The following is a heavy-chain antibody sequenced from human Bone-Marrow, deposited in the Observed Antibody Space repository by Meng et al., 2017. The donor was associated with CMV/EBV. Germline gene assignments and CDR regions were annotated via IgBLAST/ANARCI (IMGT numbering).Heavy chain of an antibody. D-gene: IGHD3-10*01. CDR1: GGSISSYY. CDR3: ARAMVRGVQRYFDY. Sequence: QVQLLGSGQGLVKPSETLSLPCTVSGGSISSYYWSWIRQPAGKGLEWIGRIYTSGSTNYNPSLKSRVTMSVDTSKNQFSLKLSSVTAADTAVYYCARAMVRGVQRYFDYWGQGTLVTVSS. J-gene: IGHJ4*02. V-gene: IGHV4-4*07. CDR2: IYTSGST.